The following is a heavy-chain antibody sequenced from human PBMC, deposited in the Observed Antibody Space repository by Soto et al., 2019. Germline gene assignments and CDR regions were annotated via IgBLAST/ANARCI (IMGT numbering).Heavy chain of an antibody. CDR2: IYYSGST. CDR3: ARAPARDLVYDYVWGSYRPEEGYYYYYGMDV. J-gene: IGHJ6*02. Sequence: PSETLSLTCTVSGGSISSSSYYWGWIRQPPGKGLEWIGSIYYSGSTYYNPSLKSRVTISVDTSKNQFSLKLSSVTAADTAVYYCARAPARDLVYDYVWGSYRPEEGYYYYYGMDVWGQGTTVTVSS. V-gene: IGHV4-39*01. D-gene: IGHD3-16*02. CDR1: GGSISSSSYY.